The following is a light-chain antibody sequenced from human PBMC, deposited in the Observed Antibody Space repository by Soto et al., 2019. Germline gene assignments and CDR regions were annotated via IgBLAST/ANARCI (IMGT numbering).Light chain of an antibody. J-gene: IGLJ2*01. Sequence: QPVLTQSSSASASLGSSVTLTCTLSSGHSTYTIAWHQQQPGKAPRYLMKLERSGRHNKGSGVPDRFSGSSSGADRYLTISNLQSEDEADYYCETWDSSTHVVFGGGTKLTVL. CDR2: LERSGRH. CDR1: SGHSTYT. CDR3: ETWDSSTHVV. V-gene: IGLV4-60*03.